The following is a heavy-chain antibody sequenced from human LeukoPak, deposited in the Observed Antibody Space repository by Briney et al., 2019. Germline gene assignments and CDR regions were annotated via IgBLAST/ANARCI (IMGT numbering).Heavy chain of an antibody. J-gene: IGHJ5*02. V-gene: IGHV4-30-4*08. CDR2: IYYSGST. CDR1: GGSISSGDYY. Sequence: SETLSLTCTVSGGSISSGDYYWSWIRQPPGKGLEWIGYIYYSGSTYYNPSLKSRVTISVDTSKNQFSLKLSSVTAADTAVYYCARGGFGAADWFDPWGQGTLVTVSS. D-gene: IGHD6-13*01. CDR3: ARGGFGAADWFDP.